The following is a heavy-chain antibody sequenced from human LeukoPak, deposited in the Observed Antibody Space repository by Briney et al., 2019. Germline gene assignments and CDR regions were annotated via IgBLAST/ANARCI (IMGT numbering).Heavy chain of an antibody. J-gene: IGHJ4*02. CDR1: GFSLSNSW. CDR2: INQDGSEK. CDR3: ARDRLRNFDWLSF. Sequence: GGSLRLSCTASGFSLSNSWMSWVRQAPGTGLEWVANINQDGSEKHYVDSVKGRFTISRDNAKNSLYLQMNSLRAEDTAVYYCARDRLRNFDWLSFWGQGTLVTVSS. V-gene: IGHV3-7*01. D-gene: IGHD3-9*01.